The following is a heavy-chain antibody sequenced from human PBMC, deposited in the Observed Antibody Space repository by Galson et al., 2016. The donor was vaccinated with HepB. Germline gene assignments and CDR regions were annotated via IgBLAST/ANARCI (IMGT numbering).Heavy chain of an antibody. CDR1: GYTFTTYY. V-gene: IGHV1-46*01. CDR2: IDPSGGNT. CDR3: ATIDSGYCSSTSCYPFDY. J-gene: IGHJ4*02. Sequence: SVKVSCKASGYTFTTYYIHWVRQAPGQGLEWVGVIDPSGGNTNYAQKFQGRVTMTRDTSTSTVYMEVSSLKSEDTALYYCATIDSGYCSSTSCYPFDYWGQGTLVTVSS. D-gene: IGHD2-2*03.